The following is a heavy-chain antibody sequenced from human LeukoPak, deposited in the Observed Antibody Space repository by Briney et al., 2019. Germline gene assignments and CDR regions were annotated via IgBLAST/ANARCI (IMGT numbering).Heavy chain of an antibody. CDR1: GFTFSSYG. CDR3: AKQARSSSWNWYFDL. D-gene: IGHD6-13*01. Sequence: GGSLRLSCAASGFTFSSYGMHWVRQAPGKGLEWVAFIRYDGSNKYYADSVKGRFTISRDNSKNTLYLQMNSLRAEDTAVYYCAKQARSSSWNWYFDLWGRGTWSLSPQ. V-gene: IGHV3-30*02. J-gene: IGHJ2*01. CDR2: IRYDGSNK.